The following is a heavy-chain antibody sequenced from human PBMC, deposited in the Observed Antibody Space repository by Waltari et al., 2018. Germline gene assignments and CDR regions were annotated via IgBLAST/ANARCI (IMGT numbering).Heavy chain of an antibody. Sequence: LEWVSYISSSGSTIYYADSVKGRFTISRDNAKNSLYLQMNSLRAEDTAVYYCARGLYSSSSGGFDYWGQGTLVTVSS. J-gene: IGHJ4*02. D-gene: IGHD6-6*01. V-gene: IGHV3-11*04. CDR3: ARGLYSSSSGGFDY. CDR2: ISSSGSTI.